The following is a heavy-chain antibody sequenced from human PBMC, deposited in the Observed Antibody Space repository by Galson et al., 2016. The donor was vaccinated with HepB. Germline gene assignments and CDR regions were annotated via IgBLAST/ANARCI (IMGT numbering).Heavy chain of an antibody. CDR2: INDNDGSFT. J-gene: IGHJ5*02. CDR1: GFILSSYW. CDR3: ARDLAGAYDL. Sequence: SLRLSCAASGFILSSYWMHWVRQVPGKGLQWVSRINDNDGSFTDYADSVRGRFTISRDTAKHTLYLRMNSLRGEDTAVYYCARDLAGAYDLWGQGTLVIVSS. D-gene: IGHD1-26*01. V-gene: IGHV3-74*01.